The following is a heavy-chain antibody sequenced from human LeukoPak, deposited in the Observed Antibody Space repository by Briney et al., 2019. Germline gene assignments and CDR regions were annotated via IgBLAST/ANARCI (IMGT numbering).Heavy chain of an antibody. CDR3: ARGASHSSAGNAFDI. V-gene: IGHV1-3*01. CDR1: GYTFTSYA. CDR2: INAGNGNT. J-gene: IGHJ3*02. Sequence: ASVKVSCKASGYTFTSYAMHWVRQAPGQRLEWMGWINAGNGNTKYSQKFQGRVTITRDTSASTAYMELSSLRSEDTAVYYCARGASHSSAGNAFDIWGQGTMVTVSS. D-gene: IGHD6-19*01.